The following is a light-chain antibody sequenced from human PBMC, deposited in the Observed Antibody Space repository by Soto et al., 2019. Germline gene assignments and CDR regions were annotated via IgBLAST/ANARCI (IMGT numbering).Light chain of an antibody. CDR1: SSNIGNRY. CDR3: GAWDNSLSAGV. Sequence: QSVVTQPPSVSAAPGQKVTISCSGSSSNIGNRYVSWYQQVPGTAPKLLIYENNKRPSGIPDRFSGSKSGTSATLGITGLQTGDEADYYCGAWDNSLSAGVFGGGTKVTVL. V-gene: IGLV1-51*02. CDR2: ENN. J-gene: IGLJ3*02.